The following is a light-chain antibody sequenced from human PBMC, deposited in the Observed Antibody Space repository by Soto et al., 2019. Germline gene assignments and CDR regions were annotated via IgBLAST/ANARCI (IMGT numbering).Light chain of an antibody. Sequence: EIVLTQSPATLSLSPGERATLSCRASQSVSSYLAWYQQKPGQAPRLLIYDASNRATGIPARFSGSGSGTDFTLTISNLEPEDFAIYYCQQGGNWPLTFGQGTRLEIK. CDR2: DAS. J-gene: IGKJ5*01. CDR3: QQGGNWPLT. CDR1: QSVSSY. V-gene: IGKV3-11*01.